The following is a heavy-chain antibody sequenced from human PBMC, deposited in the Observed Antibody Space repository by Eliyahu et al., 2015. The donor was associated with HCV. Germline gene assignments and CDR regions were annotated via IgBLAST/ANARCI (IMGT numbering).Heavy chain of an antibody. J-gene: IGHJ6*02. Sequence: EVQLLESGGCLVQPGGSLRLSCAASGFTFSNYAMXWVRQAPGKGLEWVSGISGSGGGTYYADSVKGRFTISRDNSKNTLYLQMNSLRAEDTAVYYCAQGDGPYYYYGMDVWGQGTTVTVSS. CDR1: GFTFSNYA. D-gene: IGHD3-16*01. CDR3: AQGDGPYYYYGMDV. CDR2: ISGSGGGT. V-gene: IGHV3-23*01.